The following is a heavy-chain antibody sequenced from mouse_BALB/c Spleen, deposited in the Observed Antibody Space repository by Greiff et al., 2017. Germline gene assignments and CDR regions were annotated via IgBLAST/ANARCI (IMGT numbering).Heavy chain of an antibody. Sequence: EVKLQESGPELVKPGASVKIPCKASGYTFTDYNMDWVKQSHGKSLEWIGDINPNNGGTSYNQKFKGKATLTVDKSSSTAYMQLNSLTSEDSAVYYCARWRSTMIPGDAMDYWGQGTSVTVSS. CDR1: GYTFTDYN. CDR2: INPNNGGT. J-gene: IGHJ4*01. D-gene: IGHD2-4*01. CDR3: ARWRSTMIPGDAMDY. V-gene: IGHV1-18*01.